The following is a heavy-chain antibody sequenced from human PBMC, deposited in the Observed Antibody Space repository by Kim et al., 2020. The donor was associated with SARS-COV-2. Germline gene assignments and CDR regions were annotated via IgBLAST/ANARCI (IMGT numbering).Heavy chain of an antibody. CDR3: ARGGLSIGEHDY. V-gene: IGHV4-31*03. CDR1: GGSISSGGYY. J-gene: IGHJ4*02. D-gene: IGHD3-16*02. CDR2: IYYSGST. Sequence: SETLSLTCTVSGGSISSGGYYWSWIRQHPGKGLEWIGYIYYSGSTYYNPSLKSRVTISVDTSKNQFSLKLSSVTAADTAVYYCARGGLSIGEHDYWGQGTLVTVSS.